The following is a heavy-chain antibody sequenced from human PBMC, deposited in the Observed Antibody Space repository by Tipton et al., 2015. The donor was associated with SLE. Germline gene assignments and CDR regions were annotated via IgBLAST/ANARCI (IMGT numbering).Heavy chain of an antibody. Sequence: GSLRFSCASSGFTFSSYWMTWVRQAPGKGLEWVANIKQDGSVKYYGDSVKGRFTISRDNAKNSLFLQMSSLRVDDTAVYYCTGGGYNLNWGQGTLVTVSS. V-gene: IGHV3-7*04. CDR2: IKQDGSVK. J-gene: IGHJ4*02. CDR1: GFTFSSYW. D-gene: IGHD5-24*01. CDR3: TGGGYNLN.